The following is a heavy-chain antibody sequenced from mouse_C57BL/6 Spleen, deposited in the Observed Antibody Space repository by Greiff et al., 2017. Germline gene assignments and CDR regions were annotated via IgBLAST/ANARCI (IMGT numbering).Heavy chain of an antibody. CDR1: GYTFTDYN. CDR3: ARSHYYGSSPGYFDY. V-gene: IGHV1-18*01. CDR2: INPNNGGT. J-gene: IGHJ2*01. Sequence: VQLQQSGPELVKPGASVKIPCKASGYTFTDYNMDWVKQSHGKSLEWIGDINPNNGGTIYNQKFKGKATLTVDKSSSTAYMELRSLTSEDTAVYYCARSHYYGSSPGYFDYWGQGTTLTVSS. D-gene: IGHD1-1*01.